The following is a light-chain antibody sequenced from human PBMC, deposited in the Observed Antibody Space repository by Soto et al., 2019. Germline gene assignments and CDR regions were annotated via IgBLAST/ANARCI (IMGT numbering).Light chain of an antibody. J-gene: IGKJ3*01. CDR1: QSVSSSY. CDR3: QQYGSFPFT. CDR2: GAS. Sequence: TGLTQSPGTLSLTPGERPTLSCRASQSVSSSYLAWYQQKPGQAPRLLIYGASSRATSIPDRFSGGGSGTDFTLTISRLEPEDFAVYYCQQYGSFPFTFGPGTNVDIK. V-gene: IGKV3-20*01.